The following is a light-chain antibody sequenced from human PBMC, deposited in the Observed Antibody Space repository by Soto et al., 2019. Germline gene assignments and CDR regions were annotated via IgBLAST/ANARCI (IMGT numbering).Light chain of an antibody. CDR1: SSDVGGYNY. J-gene: IGLJ1*01. CDR3: NSFTSSSPYV. V-gene: IGLV2-14*01. CDR2: EVD. Sequence: QSALTQPASVSGSLGQSITISCTGTSSDVGGYNYVSWYQQHPGKAPKLIIDEVDNRPSGVSNRFSGSKSGNTASLTISGLQAEDEADYYCNSFTSSSPYVFGTGTKLTVL.